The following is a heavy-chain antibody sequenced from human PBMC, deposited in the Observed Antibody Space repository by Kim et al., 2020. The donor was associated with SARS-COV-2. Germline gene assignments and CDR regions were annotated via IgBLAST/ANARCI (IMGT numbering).Heavy chain of an antibody. CDR3: ARSIWSGYFQMDS. CDR1: GYTFTDYA. V-gene: IGHV7-4-1*02. J-gene: IGHJ4*02. CDR2: LNTNTGNP. Sequence: ASVKVSCKASGYTFTDYAMNWVRQAPGQGLEWMGWLNTNTGNPTYAQGFTGRFVFSWDTSVSKAYLQISSLKAEDTAIYYCARSIWSGYFQMDSWGQGTLVTVSS. D-gene: IGHD3-3*01.